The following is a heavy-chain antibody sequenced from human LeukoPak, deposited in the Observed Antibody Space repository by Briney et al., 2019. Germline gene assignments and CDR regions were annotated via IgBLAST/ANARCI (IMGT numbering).Heavy chain of an antibody. J-gene: IGHJ4*02. Sequence: PSLKSRVTVSVDTSKNQFSLDLSSVTAADTAVYYCARGGTRVGQWYWGQGTLVTVSS. V-gene: IGHV4-34*01. CDR3: ARGGTRVGQWY. D-gene: IGHD1-7*01.